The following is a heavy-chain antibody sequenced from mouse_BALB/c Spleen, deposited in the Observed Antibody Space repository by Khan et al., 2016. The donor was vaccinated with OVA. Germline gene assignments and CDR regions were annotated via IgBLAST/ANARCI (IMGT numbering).Heavy chain of an antibody. V-gene: IGHV14-3*02. D-gene: IGHD4-1*01. Sequence: EVQLQESGAELVKPGASVKLSCTASGFNIKDTYMHWVKQRPEQGLEWIGRIDPANGNTKYDPKFQGKATITADTSSNTAYLQLSSLTSEDTAVYYCARDYWDVFAFWGQGTLIAVSA. CDR2: IDPANGNT. CDR1: GFNIKDTY. CDR3: ARDYWDVFAF. J-gene: IGHJ3*01.